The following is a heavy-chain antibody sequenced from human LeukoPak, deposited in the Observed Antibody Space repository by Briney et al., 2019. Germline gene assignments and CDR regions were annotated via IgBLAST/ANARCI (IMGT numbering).Heavy chain of an antibody. D-gene: IGHD1-1*01. CDR2: IDRNGGNT. CDR3: ARDHGAIALTNYLDY. CDR1: GFTFDDYG. Sequence: GGSLRLSCAASGFTFDDYGMSWVRQAPGKGLEWVSNIDRNGGNTAYADSVKGRFTISRDNAKNSLYLQMNSLRAEDTALYYCARDHGAIALTNYLDYWGQGTLVTVSS. J-gene: IGHJ4*02. V-gene: IGHV3-20*04.